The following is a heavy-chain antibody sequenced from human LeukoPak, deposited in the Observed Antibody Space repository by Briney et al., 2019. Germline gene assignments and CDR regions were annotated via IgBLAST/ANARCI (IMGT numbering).Heavy chain of an antibody. D-gene: IGHD3-22*01. V-gene: IGHV4-39*01. Sequence: HSETLSLTCTVSGGSISSSSYYWGWIRQPPGKGLEWIGSIYYSGSTYYNPSLKGRVTISVDTSKNQFSLKLSSVTAADTAVYYCARIRYYDSGDYHTFDYWGQGTLVTVSS. CDR2: IYYSGST. J-gene: IGHJ4*02. CDR3: ARIRYYDSGDYHTFDY. CDR1: GGSISSSSYY.